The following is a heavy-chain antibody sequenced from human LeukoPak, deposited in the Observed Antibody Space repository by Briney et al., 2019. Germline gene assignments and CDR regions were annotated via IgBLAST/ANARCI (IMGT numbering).Heavy chain of an antibody. CDR3: TNAQNRFYFDY. CDR1: GGSISTTNYY. Sequence: PSETLSLTCTVSGGSISTTNYYWGWIRQPPGKGLEWIGTLFHSGSTFYNSSLKSRVTISADTSKNQFSLKLRYVTASDTAVYYCTNAQNRFYFDYWGQGTLVTVSS. V-gene: IGHV4-39*01. CDR2: LFHSGST. J-gene: IGHJ4*02.